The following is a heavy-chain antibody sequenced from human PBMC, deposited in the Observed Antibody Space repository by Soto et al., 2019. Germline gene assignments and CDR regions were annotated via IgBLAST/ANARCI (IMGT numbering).Heavy chain of an antibody. CDR2: ITPFNGDV. V-gene: IGHV1-45*02. Sequence: SVKVSCKASGYTFLQHYLHWVRQAPGQALEWMGWITPFNGDVNYAQKFQERVTVTRDRSLNTAYMEMSSLKSEDTAMYYCATGGAGPAPFTWERPDYWGQETLDTFSS. J-gene: IGHJ4*02. CDR1: GYTFLQHY. D-gene: IGHD1-26*01. CDR3: ATGGAGPAPFTWERPDY.